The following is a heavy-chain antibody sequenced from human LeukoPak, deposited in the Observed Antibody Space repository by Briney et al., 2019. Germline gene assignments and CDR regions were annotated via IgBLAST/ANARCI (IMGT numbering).Heavy chain of an antibody. J-gene: IGHJ4*02. CDR1: GFTFGAYY. V-gene: IGHV3-7*03. CDR3: ARMSGIAVAAIWISYFDY. Sequence: GESLRLSCAASGFTFGAYYMTWVRQAPGKGLEWVANIKQDGSEKYYVDSVKGRFIISRDNANNSLYLQMNSLRAEDTAVYYCARMSGIAVAAIWISYFDYWGQGTLVTVSS. D-gene: IGHD6-19*01. CDR2: IKQDGSEK.